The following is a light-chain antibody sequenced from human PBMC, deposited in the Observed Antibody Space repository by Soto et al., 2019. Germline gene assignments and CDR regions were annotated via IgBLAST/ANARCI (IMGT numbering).Light chain of an antibody. CDR2: GAS. V-gene: IGKV3-20*01. CDR1: QSVTSSY. J-gene: IGKJ5*01. CDR3: QQYGKLPIT. Sequence: EIVLTQSPGTLSLSPGERATLSCRASQSVTSSYLTWYQQKPGQGPRLLIYGASTRAAGIPDRFSGSGSGTDFTLTISSLEPEDFAVYYCQQYGKLPITFGQGTRLEIK.